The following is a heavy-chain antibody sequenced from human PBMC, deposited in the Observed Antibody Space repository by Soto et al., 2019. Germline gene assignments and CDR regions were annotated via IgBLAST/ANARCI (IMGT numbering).Heavy chain of an antibody. J-gene: IGHJ3*02. CDR2: ISWNGGSV. Sequence: LRLSCVASGFTFDNYAMHWVRQAPGKGLEWVSGISWNGGSVVYADSVKGRFTISRDNGKNSLYLQMNSLRAEDTALYYCAKGRTRPLQLGSFGDNAFDIWGQGTMVTVSS. CDR1: GFTFDNYA. D-gene: IGHD3-10*01. CDR3: AKGRTRPLQLGSFGDNAFDI. V-gene: IGHV3-9*01.